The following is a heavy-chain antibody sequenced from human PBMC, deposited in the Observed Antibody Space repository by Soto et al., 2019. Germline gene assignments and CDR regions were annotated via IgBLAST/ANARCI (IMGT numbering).Heavy chain of an antibody. CDR3: ARPDNYFFYMDV. CDR2: IYYTGST. J-gene: IGHJ6*03. V-gene: IGHV4-59*08. Sequence: QVQLQESGPGLVKPSETLSLTCNVSGGSISSHYWSWIRQPPGKGLEWMGYIYYTGSTNYNTSLKSRVSISVDTSNNQFSLRLRSVTAADTAVYYCARPDNYFFYMDVWGKGTTVTVSS. CDR1: GGSISSHY.